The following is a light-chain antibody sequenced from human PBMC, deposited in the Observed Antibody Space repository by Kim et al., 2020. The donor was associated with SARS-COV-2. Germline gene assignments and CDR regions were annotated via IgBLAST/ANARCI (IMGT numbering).Light chain of an antibody. CDR2: GAS. V-gene: IGKV3-15*01. CDR1: QSISTN. J-gene: IGKJ2*01. Sequence: EMVMTQSPSTLSMSPGERATLSCRASQSISTNVAWYQQKPGQAPRLLIYGASTRATGIPARFRGSGSGTDFTLTISSLQSEDFAVYYCQQYNNWPLYTFGQGTKLEI. CDR3: QQYNNWPLYT.